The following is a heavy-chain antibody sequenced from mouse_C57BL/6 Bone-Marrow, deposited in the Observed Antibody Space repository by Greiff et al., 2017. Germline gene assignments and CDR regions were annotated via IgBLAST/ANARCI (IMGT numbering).Heavy chain of an antibody. J-gene: IGHJ4*01. V-gene: IGHV1-76*01. CDR3: ARDDYDGGY. D-gene: IGHD2-4*01. CDR2: IYPGSGNT. CDR1: GYTFTDYY. Sequence: VQLQQSGAELVRPGASVKLSCKASGYTFTDYYINWVKQRPGQGLEWIARIYPGSGNTYYNEKFKGKATLTAEKSSSTAYMQLSSLTSEDSAVYFCARDDYDGGYWGQGTSVTVSS.